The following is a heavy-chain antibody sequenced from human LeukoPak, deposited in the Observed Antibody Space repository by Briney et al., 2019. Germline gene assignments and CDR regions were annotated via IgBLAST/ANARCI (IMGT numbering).Heavy chain of an antibody. CDR3: AKDTSSGYYGDYFDY. D-gene: IGHD3-22*01. Sequence: GGSLRLSCTASGFTFGTYGMTWVRQAPGKGLEWVSAISDSGGKTYYADSVKGRFTTSRDNSKNTLYLRMNGLRAEDTAVYYCAKDTSSGYYGDYFDYWGQGTLVTVSS. V-gene: IGHV3-23*01. CDR1: GFTFGTYG. J-gene: IGHJ4*02. CDR2: ISDSGGKT.